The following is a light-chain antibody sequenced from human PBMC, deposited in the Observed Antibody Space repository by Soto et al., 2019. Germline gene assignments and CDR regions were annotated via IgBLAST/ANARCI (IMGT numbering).Light chain of an antibody. Sequence: QLVLTQSPSASASLGASVKLTCTLSSGHSSYAIAWHQQQPEKGPRYLMKIYSDGSHSKGDGIPDRFSGSSSGAERYLTISSLQSEDDADYYCQTWDTGIQVFGGGTKLTVL. V-gene: IGLV4-69*01. CDR1: SGHSSYA. J-gene: IGLJ3*02. CDR2: IYSDGSH. CDR3: QTWDTGIQV.